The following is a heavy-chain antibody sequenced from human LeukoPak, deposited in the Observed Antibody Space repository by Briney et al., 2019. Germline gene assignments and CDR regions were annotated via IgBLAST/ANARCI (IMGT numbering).Heavy chain of an antibody. Sequence: PGGSLRLSCAASGFTFSSYLMSWVRQAPGKGLEWVANIKQDGSEKYYVDSVKGRFTISRDNAKNSLCLQMNSLRAEDTAVYYCARQWLIRGGGQGTLVTVSS. J-gene: IGHJ4*02. CDR3: ARQWLIRG. CDR2: IKQDGSEK. V-gene: IGHV3-7*01. CDR1: GFTFSSYL. D-gene: IGHD6-19*01.